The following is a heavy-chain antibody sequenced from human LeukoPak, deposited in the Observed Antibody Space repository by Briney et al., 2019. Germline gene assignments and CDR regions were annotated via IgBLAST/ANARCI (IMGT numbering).Heavy chain of an antibody. J-gene: IGHJ4*02. Sequence: LSLTCTVSGGSISSYYWSWVRQAPGKGLEWVGFIRSKAYGGTTEYAASVKGRFTISRDDSKSIAYLQMNSLKTEDTGVYYCIRGGTYYDFWSGYYSLYWGQGTLVTVSS. CDR3: IRGGTYYDFWSGYYSLY. CDR1: GGSISSYY. V-gene: IGHV3-49*04. CDR2: IRSKAYGGTT. D-gene: IGHD3-3*01.